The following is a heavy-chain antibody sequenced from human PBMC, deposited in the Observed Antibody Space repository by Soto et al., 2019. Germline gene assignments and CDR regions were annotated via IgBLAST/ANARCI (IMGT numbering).Heavy chain of an antibody. V-gene: IGHV3-11*06. Sequence: PVGSLRLSCVASGFTFNDYYMSWIRQAPGKGLEWLSYISVTSAYTNYAESVRGRFTISRDNAQNSLYLQMNSLRAEDTALYYCAITPRPSYGPFDYWGRGTLVTVSS. CDR3: AITPRPSYGPFDY. J-gene: IGHJ4*02. CDR1: GFTFNDYY. D-gene: IGHD5-18*01. CDR2: ISVTSAYT.